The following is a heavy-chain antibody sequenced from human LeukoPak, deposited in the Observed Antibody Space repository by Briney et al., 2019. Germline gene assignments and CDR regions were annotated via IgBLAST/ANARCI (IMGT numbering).Heavy chain of an antibody. CDR3: SRVGSSGWPNYFDS. D-gene: IGHD6-19*01. V-gene: IGHV3-13*04. CDR2: IGTSGDT. Sequence: GGSLRLSCAASGFTFSSYDMHWVRQATGKGLEWVSVIGTSGDTYYAGSVKGRFTISRENAKNSSYLQMNSLTAGDTAVYFCSRVGSSGWPNYFDSWGQGTLVTVSS. CDR1: GFTFSSYD. J-gene: IGHJ4*02.